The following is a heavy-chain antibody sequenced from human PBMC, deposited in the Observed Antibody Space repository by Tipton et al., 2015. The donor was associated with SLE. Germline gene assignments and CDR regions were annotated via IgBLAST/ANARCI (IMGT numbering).Heavy chain of an antibody. J-gene: IGHJ4*02. CDR2: IYYSGST. D-gene: IGHD4-17*01. CDR1: GGSISSSSYY. Sequence: TLSLTCTVSGGSISSSSYYWGWIRQPPGKGLEWIGSIYYSGSTYYNPSLKSRVTISVDTSKNQFSLKLSPVTAADTAVYYCARHDYGDYGYFDYWGQGTLVTVSS. V-gene: IGHV4-39*01. CDR3: ARHDYGDYGYFDY.